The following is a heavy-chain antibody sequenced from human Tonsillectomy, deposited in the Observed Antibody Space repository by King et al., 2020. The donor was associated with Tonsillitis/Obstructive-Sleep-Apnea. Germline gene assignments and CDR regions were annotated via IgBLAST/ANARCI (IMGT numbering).Heavy chain of an antibody. V-gene: IGHV4-34*01. CDR1: GGSFSGYY. J-gene: IGHJ4*02. CDR3: AVPLNPGPRYFDY. Sequence: VQLQQWGAGLLKPSETLSLICAVYGGSFSGYYWTWIRQPPGKGLEWIGEINHSGSTNYNPSLKSRVIISVDTSKNQFSLKLSSVTAADTAVYYCAVPLNPGPRYFDYWGQGTLVTVSS. CDR2: INHSGST.